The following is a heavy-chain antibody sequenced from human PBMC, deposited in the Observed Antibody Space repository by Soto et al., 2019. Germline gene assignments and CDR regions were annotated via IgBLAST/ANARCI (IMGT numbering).Heavy chain of an antibody. CDR2: SSSGSTI. D-gene: IGHD3-9*01. J-gene: IGHJ4*02. Sequence: SSSGSTIYYADSVKGRFTISRDNAKNSLYLQMNSLRAEDTAVYYCAVDYDILTGSPGGLDYWGQGTLVTVSS. CDR3: AVDYDILTGSPGGLDY. V-gene: IGHV3-11*01.